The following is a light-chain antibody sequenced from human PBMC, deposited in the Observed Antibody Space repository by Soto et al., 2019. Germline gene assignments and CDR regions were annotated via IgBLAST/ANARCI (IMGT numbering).Light chain of an antibody. V-gene: IGKV3-20*01. CDR1: QSVSSSY. CDR2: AAS. CDR3: QQYGSSPWT. Sequence: LVLTQSPGTLSLSPGETATLSCRASQSVSSSYLVWHQQKPGQAPRLLIYAASRRATGIPDRFSGSGSGTDFTLTISRLEPEDFAVYYCQQYGSSPWTFGQGTKVDI. J-gene: IGKJ1*01.